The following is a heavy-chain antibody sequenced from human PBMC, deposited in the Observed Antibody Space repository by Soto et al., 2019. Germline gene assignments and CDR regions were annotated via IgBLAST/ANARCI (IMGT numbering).Heavy chain of an antibody. J-gene: IGHJ4*02. V-gene: IGHV6-1*01. Sequence: SQTLSLTCAISGDSVSSNSAAWNWIRQSPSRGLEWLGRTYYRSKWYNDYAVSVKSRITINPDTSKNQFSLQLNSVTPEDTAVYYCARVSSSYSSGWYQRTYHFDYWGQGTLVTVSS. CDR3: ARVSSSYSSGWYQRTYHFDY. CDR2: TYYRSKWYN. CDR1: GDSVSSNSAA. D-gene: IGHD6-19*01.